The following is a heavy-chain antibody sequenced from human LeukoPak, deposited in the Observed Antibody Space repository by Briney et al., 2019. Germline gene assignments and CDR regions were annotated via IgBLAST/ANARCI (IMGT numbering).Heavy chain of an antibody. CDR3: ARVGSGWSYFDY. J-gene: IGHJ4*02. CDR2: ISSSSSYI. CDR1: GFTFSSYS. Sequence: SGGSQRLSCAASGFTFSSYSMNWVRQAPGKGREWVSSISSSSSYIYYADSVKGRFTISRDNAKNSLYLQMNSLRAEDTAVYYCARVGSGWSYFDYWGQGTLVTVSS. D-gene: IGHD6-19*01. V-gene: IGHV3-21*01.